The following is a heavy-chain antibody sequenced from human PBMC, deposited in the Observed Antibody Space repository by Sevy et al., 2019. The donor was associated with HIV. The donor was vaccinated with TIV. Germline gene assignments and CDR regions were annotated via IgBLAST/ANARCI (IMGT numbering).Heavy chain of an antibody. V-gene: IGHV3-48*02. J-gene: IGHJ5*02. CDR1: GFTLSSSI. CDR3: ARSDYGDYVGWFDP. Sequence: GGSLRLSCAASGFTLSSSIINWVRQAPGKGLEWVSSISGTGSTIYYAYSVKGRFTISRDNAKNSLYLQMHSLRDEDTAVYYCARSDYGDYVGWFDPWGQGTLVSVSS. D-gene: IGHD4-17*01. CDR2: ISGTGSTI.